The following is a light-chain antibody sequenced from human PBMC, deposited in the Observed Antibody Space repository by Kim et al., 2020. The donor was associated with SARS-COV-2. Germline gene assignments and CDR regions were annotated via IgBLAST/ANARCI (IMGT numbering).Light chain of an antibody. CDR1: QSISTY. CDR2: TAS. CDR3: QQSYSLPLS. Sequence: DIQMTQSPSSLSASVGDGVTITCRASQSISTYLNWYQQKPGKAPKLLIYTASNLQSGVPSRFSGSGSGTDFTLTITNLQPEDFATYSCQQSYSLPLSFGGWTKVDIK. J-gene: IGKJ4*01. V-gene: IGKV1-39*01.